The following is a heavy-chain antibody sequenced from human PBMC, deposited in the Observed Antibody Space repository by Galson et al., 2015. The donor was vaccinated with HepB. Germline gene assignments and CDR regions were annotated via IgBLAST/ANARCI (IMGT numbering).Heavy chain of an antibody. CDR3: AWGYCSGGSCYALDY. CDR1: GFTFSSYS. D-gene: IGHD2-15*01. V-gene: IGHV3-21*01. Sequence: SLRLSCAASGFTFSSYSMNWVRQAPGKGLEWVSSISSSSSYIYYADSVKGRFTISRDNAKNSLYLQMNSLRAEDTAVYYCAWGYCSGGSCYALDYWGQGTLVTVSS. CDR2: ISSSSSYI. J-gene: IGHJ4*02.